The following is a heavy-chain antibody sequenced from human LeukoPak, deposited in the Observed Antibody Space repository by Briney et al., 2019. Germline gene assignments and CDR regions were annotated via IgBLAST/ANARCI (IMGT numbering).Heavy chain of an antibody. CDR2: IYYSGST. D-gene: IGHD6-19*01. CDR3: AGVSSASTRFDP. CDR1: GGSISSYY. V-gene: IGHV4-59*12. J-gene: IGHJ5*02. Sequence: KPSETLSLTCTVSGGSISSYYWSWIRQPPGKGLEWIGYIYYSGSTNYNPSLKSRVTISVDTSKNQFSLKLSSVSAADTAVYYCAGVSSASTRFDPWGQGTLVTVSS.